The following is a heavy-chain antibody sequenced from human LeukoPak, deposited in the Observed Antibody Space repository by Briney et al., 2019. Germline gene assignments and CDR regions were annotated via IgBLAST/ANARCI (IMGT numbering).Heavy chain of an antibody. CDR1: GFTVSSYW. J-gene: IGHJ4*02. CDR2: INQDGSEK. CDR3: ARDYYYGSGSYAY. V-gene: IGHV3-7*01. D-gene: IGHD3-10*01. Sequence: GGSLRPSCAASGFTVSSYWMSWVRQAPGKGLEWVANINQDGSEKYYVDSVKGRFTISRDNAKNSLYLQMNSLRAEDTAVYFCARDYYYGSGSYAYWGQGTLVTVSS.